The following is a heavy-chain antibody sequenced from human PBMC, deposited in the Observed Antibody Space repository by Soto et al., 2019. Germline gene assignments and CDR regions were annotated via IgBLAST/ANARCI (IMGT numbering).Heavy chain of an antibody. CDR1: GYSFTSYW. D-gene: IGHD6-13*01. Sequence: GESLKISCKGSGYSFTSYWIGWVRQMPGKGLEWMGIIYPGDSDTRYSPSFQGQVTISADKSISTAYLQWSSLKASDTAMYYCAGSIAAHDYYYYGMDVWGQGTTVTVSS. CDR2: IYPGDSDT. CDR3: AGSIAAHDYYYYGMDV. J-gene: IGHJ6*02. V-gene: IGHV5-51*01.